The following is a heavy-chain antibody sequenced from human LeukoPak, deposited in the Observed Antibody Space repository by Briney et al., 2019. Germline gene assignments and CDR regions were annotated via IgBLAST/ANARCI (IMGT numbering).Heavy chain of an antibody. V-gene: IGHV3-11*01. CDR2: ISSSSSTI. CDR1: GFTFSDYY. D-gene: IGHD3-10*01. Sequence: GGSLRLSCAASGFTFSDYYMSWIRQAPGKGLECVSYISSSSSTIYYADSVKGPFTISRDNAKNSLYLQMNSLRAEDTAVYYCARVKQSITMVRGVIGAYYYYMDVWGKGTTVTVSS. CDR3: ARVKQSITMVRGVIGAYYYYMDV. J-gene: IGHJ6*03.